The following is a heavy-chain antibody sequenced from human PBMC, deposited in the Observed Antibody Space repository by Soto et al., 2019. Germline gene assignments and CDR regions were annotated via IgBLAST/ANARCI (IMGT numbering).Heavy chain of an antibody. D-gene: IGHD6-6*01. CDR2: IKQDGSEK. V-gene: IGHV3-7*01. CDR1: GFTFSSYW. CDR3: ARDRFEYSSSTTADY. Sequence: GGSLRLSCAASGFTFSSYWMSWVRQAPGKGLEWVANIKQDGSEKYYVDSVKGRFTISGDNAKNSLYLQMNSLRAEETAVYYCARDRFEYSSSTTADYWGQGTLVTVSS. J-gene: IGHJ4*02.